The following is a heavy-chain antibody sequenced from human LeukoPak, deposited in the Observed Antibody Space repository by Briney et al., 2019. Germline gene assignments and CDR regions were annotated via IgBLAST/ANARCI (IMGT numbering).Heavy chain of an antibody. J-gene: IGHJ4*02. Sequence: SSQTLSLTCGVYAGSLTNYFCHWICQAPGKGLEWVGEISHGGITKHNPSLKSRVTMSQDTSKRQFSLKMNSMTAADTGVYYCGIFMDVVPGTMSWGLGTLVTVSS. CDR2: ISHGGIT. D-gene: IGHD3-22*01. V-gene: IGHV4-34*01. CDR3: GIFMDVVPGTMS. CDR1: AGSLTNYF.